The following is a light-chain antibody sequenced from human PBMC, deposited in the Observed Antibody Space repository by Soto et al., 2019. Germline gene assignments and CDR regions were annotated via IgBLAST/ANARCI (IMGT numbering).Light chain of an antibody. V-gene: IGLV2-11*01. CDR1: SSDVGGYNY. J-gene: IGLJ3*02. CDR2: DVT. CDR3: CSYAGSYTPHWV. Sequence: QSVLTQPRSLSGSPGQSVTISCTGTSSDVGGYNYVSWYQQHPGKAPKLMIYDVTKRPSGVPDRFSGSKSGNTASLTISGLQAEDEADYYCCSYAGSYTPHWVFGGGTQLTVL.